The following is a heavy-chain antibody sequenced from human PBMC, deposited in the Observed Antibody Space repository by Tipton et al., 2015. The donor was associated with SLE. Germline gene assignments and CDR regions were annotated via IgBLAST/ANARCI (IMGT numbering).Heavy chain of an antibody. D-gene: IGHD3-3*01. J-gene: IGHJ6*03. V-gene: IGHV4-59*01. CDR2: IRYRGST. CDR1: GGPIGGYY. CDR3: ARDSYGFWTGSHYYFYYMDV. Sequence: TLSLTCTVSGGPIGGYYWSWIRQLPGKGLEWVGYIRYRGSTTYNPSLRSRVTISVDTSKNHFSLELTSVTSADTTVYYCARDSYGFWTGSHYYFYYMDVWGKGTTVTVS.